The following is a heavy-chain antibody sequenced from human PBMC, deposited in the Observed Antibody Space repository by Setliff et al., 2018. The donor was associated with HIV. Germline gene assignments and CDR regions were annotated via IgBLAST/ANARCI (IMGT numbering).Heavy chain of an antibody. J-gene: IGHJ3*02. D-gene: IGHD6-6*01. CDR1: GYTLTELS. CDR2: FDPEDGET. Sequence: ASVKVCCKVSGYTLTELSTHWVRQAPGKGLEWMGGFDPEDGETIYAQKFQGRVTMTEDTSTDTAYMELSSLRSEDTAVYYCATAPYSSSLFDIWGQGTMVTVSS. CDR3: ATAPYSSSLFDI. V-gene: IGHV1-24*01.